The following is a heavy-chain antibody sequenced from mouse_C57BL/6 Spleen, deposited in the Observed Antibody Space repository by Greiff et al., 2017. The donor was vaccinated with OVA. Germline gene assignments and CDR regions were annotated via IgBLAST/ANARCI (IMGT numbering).Heavy chain of an antibody. CDR2: ISYDGSN. J-gene: IGHJ2*01. Sequence: EVQLQESGPGLVKPSQSLSLTCSVTGYSITSGYYWNWIRQFPGNKLEWMGYISYDGSNNYNPSLKNRISITRDTSKNQFFLKLNSVTTEDTATYYCARGEGYDGYYDFDYWGQGTTLTVAS. D-gene: IGHD2-3*01. CDR3: ARGEGYDGYYDFDY. V-gene: IGHV3-6*01. CDR1: GYSITSGYY.